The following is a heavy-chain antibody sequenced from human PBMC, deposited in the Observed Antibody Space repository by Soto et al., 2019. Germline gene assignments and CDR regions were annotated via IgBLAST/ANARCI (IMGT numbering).Heavy chain of an antibody. CDR1: GGSFSGYY. D-gene: IGHD5-18*01. V-gene: IGHV4-34*01. J-gene: IGHJ4*02. Sequence: QVQLQQWGAGLLKPSETLSLTCAVYGGSFSGYYWSWIRQPPGKGLEWIGEINHSGSTNYNPSLQTRVTISVDTPKNQFSLKLSSVTAADTAVYYGARIQGYWGQGTLVTVSS. CDR3: ARIQGY. CDR2: INHSGST.